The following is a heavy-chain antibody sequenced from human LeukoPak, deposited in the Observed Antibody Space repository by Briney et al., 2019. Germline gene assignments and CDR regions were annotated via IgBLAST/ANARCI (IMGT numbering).Heavy chain of an antibody. CDR1: GGTFSSYA. J-gene: IGHJ4*02. V-gene: IGHV1-69*13. Sequence: SVKVSCKAAGGTFSSYAISWVRQAPGQGLEWMGGIIPIFGTANYAQKFQGRVTITADESTSTAYMELSSLRSEDTAVYYCARSYYDSSGYYGYYFDYWGQGTLVTVSS. D-gene: IGHD3-22*01. CDR3: ARSYYDSSGYYGYYFDY. CDR2: IIPIFGTA.